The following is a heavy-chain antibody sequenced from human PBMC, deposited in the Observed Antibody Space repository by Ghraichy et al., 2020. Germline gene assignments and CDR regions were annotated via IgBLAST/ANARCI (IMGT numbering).Heavy chain of an antibody. CDR2: IYCSGST. D-gene: IGHD2-8*01. Sequence: SETLSLTCTVSGGSVSSGSYYWSWIRQPPGKGLEWIGYIYCSGSTNYSPSLKSRVTISVDTSKNQLSLKLSSVTAADTAVYYCARTGLYSTFLDGWVQGTTVTVSS. CDR1: GGSVSSGSYY. CDR3: ARTGLYSTFLDG. J-gene: IGHJ6*02. V-gene: IGHV4-61*01.